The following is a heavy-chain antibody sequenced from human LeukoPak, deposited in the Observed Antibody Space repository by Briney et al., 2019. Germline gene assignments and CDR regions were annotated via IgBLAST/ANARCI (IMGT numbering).Heavy chain of an antibody. D-gene: IGHD6-19*01. J-gene: IGHJ4*02. CDR1: GFTFSNAW. CDR3: ASMTRGAYSSGLHFDY. V-gene: IGHV3-15*01. CDR2: IKSKTDGGTT. Sequence: GGSLRLSCAASGFTFSNAWMSWVRQAPGKGLEWVGRIKSKTDGGTTDYAAPVKGRFTISRDNAKNSLYLQMNSLRAEDTAVYYCASMTRGAYSSGLHFDYWGQGTLVTVSS.